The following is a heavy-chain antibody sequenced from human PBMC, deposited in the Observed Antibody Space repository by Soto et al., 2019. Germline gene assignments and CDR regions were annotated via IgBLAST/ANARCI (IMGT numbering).Heavy chain of an antibody. CDR2: IRQDGSEE. D-gene: IGHD3-22*01. V-gene: IGHV3-7*01. Sequence: GGSHRLSSTASGLTCINYWMTWVRQATGKGLEWVANIRQDGSEEYYVDSVKGRFTISRDNARNFLYLQMNSLRVEDTALYYCARDQRDSKYSGSDFWGQGILVTVSS. J-gene: IGHJ4*02. CDR1: GLTCINYW. CDR3: ARDQRDSKYSGSDF.